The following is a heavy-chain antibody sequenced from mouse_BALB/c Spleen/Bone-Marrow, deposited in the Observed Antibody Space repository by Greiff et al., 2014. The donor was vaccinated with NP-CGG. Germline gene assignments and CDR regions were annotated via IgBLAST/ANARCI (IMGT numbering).Heavy chain of an antibody. CDR1: GFSLTSYG. Sequence: QVQLQQSGPGLVAPSQSLSITCTVSGFSLTSYGVSWVRQPPGKGLEWLGVIWGDGSTNYHSALISRLSINKDNSKSKVLLKLNSLQTDDTATYYGAKEGRSRSTIISTFADWGQGTLVTVSA. CDR3: AKEGRSRSTIISTFAD. J-gene: IGHJ3*01. V-gene: IGHV2-3*01. D-gene: IGHD2-12*01. CDR2: IWGDGST.